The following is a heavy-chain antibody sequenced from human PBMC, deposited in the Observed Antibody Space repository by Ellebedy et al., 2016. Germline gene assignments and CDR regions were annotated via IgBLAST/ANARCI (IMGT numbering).Heavy chain of an antibody. CDR1: GFSLSTSGVG. J-gene: IGHJ2*01. V-gene: IGHV2-5*02. CDR3: AHRPDYGSGINDYWYFDL. D-gene: IGHD3-10*01. CDR2: IYWDDDK. Sequence: SGPTLVKPTQTLTLTCTFSGFSLSTSGVGVGWIRQPPGKALEWLALIYWDDDKRYSPSLKSRLTITKDTSKNQVVLTMTNMDPVDTATYYCAHRPDYGSGINDYWYFDLWGRGTLVTVSS.